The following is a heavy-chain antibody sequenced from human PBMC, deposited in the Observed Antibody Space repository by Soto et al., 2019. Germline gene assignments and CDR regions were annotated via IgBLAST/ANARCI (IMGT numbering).Heavy chain of an antibody. CDR1: GFTFRTSA. CDR3: AKERHFDPGGGLDV. Sequence: PGGSLRLSCAASGFTFRTSAMSWVRQAPGKGLEWVSGISGDGGSTYYADSVKGRFTISRDNSKSTLYLQMNTLRAEDTAVYYCAKERHFDPGGGLDVWGQGTTVTVSS. D-gene: IGHD3-9*01. V-gene: IGHV3-23*01. CDR2: ISGDGGST. J-gene: IGHJ6*02.